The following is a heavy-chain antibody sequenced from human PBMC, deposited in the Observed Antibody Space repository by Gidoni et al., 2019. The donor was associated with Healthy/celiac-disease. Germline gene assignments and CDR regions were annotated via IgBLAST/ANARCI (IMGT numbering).Heavy chain of an antibody. CDR3: ARDDRVNYYYYYGMDV. CDR2: IKQDGSEK. V-gene: IGHV3-7*01. J-gene: IGHJ6*02. Sequence: QPGGSLRLSCTASGFTFSSYWMSWVREAPGKGLEWVANIKQDGSEKYYVDSVKGRFTISRDNAKNSLYLQMNSLRAEDTAVYYCARDDRVNYYYYYGMDVWGQGTTVTVSS. CDR1: GFTFSSYW.